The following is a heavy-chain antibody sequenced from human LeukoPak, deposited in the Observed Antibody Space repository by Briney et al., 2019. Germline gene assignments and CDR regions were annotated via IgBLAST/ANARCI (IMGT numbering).Heavy chain of an antibody. Sequence: ASVKVSCKASGYTFTSYDINWVRQATGQGLEWMGWMNPNSGNTGYAQKFQGRVTITRNTSISTAYMELSSLRSEDTAVYYCARGQGGELYYYYYMDVWGKGTTVTVSS. J-gene: IGHJ6*03. D-gene: IGHD1-7*01. CDR1: GYTFTSYD. CDR3: ARGQGGELYYYYYMDV. CDR2: MNPNSGNT. V-gene: IGHV1-8*03.